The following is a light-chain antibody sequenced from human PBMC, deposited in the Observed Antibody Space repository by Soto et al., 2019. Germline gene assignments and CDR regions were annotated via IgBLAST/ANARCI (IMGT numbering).Light chain of an antibody. V-gene: IGKV2-30*01. J-gene: IGKJ1*01. CDR2: KVS. CDR1: QTLVYSDGNIY. CDR3: MQGTHWPRT. Sequence: DVVLTQSPLSLPVTLGQPASISCRSSQTLVYSDGNIYLNWFHQRPGQSPRRLIYKVSDRDSGVRDRFSGSGSGTDFTLKISRVEAGDVGVYFCMQGTHWPRTFGQGTKVEIK.